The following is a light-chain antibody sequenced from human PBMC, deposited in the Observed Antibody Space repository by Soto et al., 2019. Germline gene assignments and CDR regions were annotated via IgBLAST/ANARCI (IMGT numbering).Light chain of an antibody. J-gene: IGKJ4*01. V-gene: IGKV3-15*01. CDR3: QQSYSTPLT. CDR2: DAS. CDR1: QSVSSN. Sequence: EIVMTQSPATLSVSPGERATLSCRASQSVSSNLAWYQQKPGQAPRVLIFDASIRVPTTPARFSGSGSGTDFTLTISNLQPEDFATYFCQQSYSTPLTFGGGTKVDIK.